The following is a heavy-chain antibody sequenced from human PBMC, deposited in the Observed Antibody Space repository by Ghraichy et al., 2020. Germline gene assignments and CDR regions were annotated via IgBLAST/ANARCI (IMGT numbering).Heavy chain of an antibody. V-gene: IGHV4-34*01. CDR3: ARGHNTSSVDY. Sequence: SETLSLTCAVYGGSFSGYYWSWIRQPPGKGLEWIGEINHSGSTNYNPSLKSRVTISVDTSKNQFSLKLSSVTAADTAVYYCARGHNTSSVDYWGQGTLVTVSS. CDR1: GGSFSGYY. J-gene: IGHJ4*02. D-gene: IGHD2/OR15-2a*01. CDR2: INHSGST.